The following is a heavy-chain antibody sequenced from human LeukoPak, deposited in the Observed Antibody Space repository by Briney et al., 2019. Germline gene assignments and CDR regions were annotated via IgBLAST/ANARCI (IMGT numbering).Heavy chain of an antibody. V-gene: IGHV3-7*01. CDR3: AGQGRRFDP. CDR2: IKEDGSEK. CDR1: GFTFSGYW. J-gene: IGHJ5*02. Sequence: GGSLRLSCAASGFTFSGYWMSWVRQAPGKGLEWVANIKEDGSEKYYVDSVKGGFTISRDNAKNSLYLQMNSLRVEDTAVYYCAGQGRRFDPWGQGTLVTVSS.